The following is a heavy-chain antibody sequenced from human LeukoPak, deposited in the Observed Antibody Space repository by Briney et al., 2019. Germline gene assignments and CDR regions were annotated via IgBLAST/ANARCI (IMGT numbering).Heavy chain of an antibody. D-gene: IGHD2-2*01. CDR1: GFTFSDYN. CDR2: ITNGGSTI. V-gene: IGHV3-11*01. CDR3: AKSIVVVPAAHDAFDI. J-gene: IGHJ3*02. Sequence: GGSLRLSCAASGFTFSDYNMNWVRQAPGKGLEWVSYITNGGSTIHHADSVKGRFTISRDNSKNTLYLQMNSLRAEDTAVYYCAKSIVVVPAAHDAFDIWGQGTMVTVSS.